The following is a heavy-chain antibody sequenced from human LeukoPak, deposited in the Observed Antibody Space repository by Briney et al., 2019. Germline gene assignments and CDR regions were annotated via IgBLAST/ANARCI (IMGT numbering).Heavy chain of an antibody. CDR3: ARESRVVVAAT. Sequence: ASVKVSCKASGGTFSSYAISWVRQAPGQGLEWMGRINPNSGGTNYAQKFQGRVTMTRDTSISTAYMELSRLRSDDTAVYYCARESRVVVAATWGQGTLVTVSS. CDR1: GGTFSSYA. CDR2: INPNSGGT. D-gene: IGHD2-15*01. J-gene: IGHJ4*02. V-gene: IGHV1-2*06.